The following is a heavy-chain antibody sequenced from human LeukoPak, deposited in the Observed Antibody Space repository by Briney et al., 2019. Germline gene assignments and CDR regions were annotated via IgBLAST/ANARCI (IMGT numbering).Heavy chain of an antibody. Sequence: PGGSLRLSCAASGFTFSDYYMTWIRQAPGKGLEWLSYMSYNGTTISYADSVKGRFTISRDNAKNSLYLQMNSLRAEDTAVYYCATGYNSGWSLFDYWGQGTLVTASS. J-gene: IGHJ4*02. CDR1: GFTFSDYY. V-gene: IGHV3-11*01. CDR3: ATGYNSGWSLFDY. CDR2: MSYNGTTI. D-gene: IGHD6-19*01.